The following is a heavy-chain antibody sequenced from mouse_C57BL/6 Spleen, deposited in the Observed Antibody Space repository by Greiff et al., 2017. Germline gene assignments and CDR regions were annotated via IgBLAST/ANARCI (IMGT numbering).Heavy chain of an antibody. Sequence: EVQLQESGGGLVKPGGSLKLSCAASGFTFSSYTMSWVRQTPEKRLEWVATISGGGGNTYYPDSVKGRFTISRDNAKNTLYLQMSSLRSEDTALYYCARLTFDYWGQGTTLTVSS. D-gene: IGHD1-3*01. CDR3: ARLTFDY. CDR1: GFTFSSYT. J-gene: IGHJ2*01. CDR2: ISGGGGNT. V-gene: IGHV5-9*01.